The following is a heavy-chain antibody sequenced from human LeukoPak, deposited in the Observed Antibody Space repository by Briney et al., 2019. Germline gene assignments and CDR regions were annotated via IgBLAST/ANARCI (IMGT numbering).Heavy chain of an antibody. D-gene: IGHD6-6*01. CDR3: ARDEYASSPGYFDY. CDR2: INWNGGST. CDR1: GFTFDDYG. J-gene: IGHJ4*02. Sequence: GGSLRLSCAASGFTFDDYGMSWVRQAPGKGLEWVSGINWNGGSTGYADSVKGRFTISRDNAKNSLYLQMDRLRAEDTAVYYCARDEYASSPGYFDYWGQGTLVTVSS. V-gene: IGHV3-20*04.